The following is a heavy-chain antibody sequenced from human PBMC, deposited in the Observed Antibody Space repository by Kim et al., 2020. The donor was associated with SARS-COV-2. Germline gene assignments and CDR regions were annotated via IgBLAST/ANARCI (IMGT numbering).Heavy chain of an antibody. D-gene: IGHD6-13*01. CDR2: ISGDGGGT. V-gene: IGHV3-43*02. J-gene: IGHJ3*02. CDR1: GFTFHNYA. CDR3: ATDAPYSSTWYDAFDI. Sequence: GGSLRLSCAASGFTFHNYAMHWVRQAPGKGLEWVSVISGDGGGTHYADSVKGRFTISRDNSKNSLYLQMKSLRIEDTGLYYCATDAPYSSTWYDAFDIWGQGTMVTVSS.